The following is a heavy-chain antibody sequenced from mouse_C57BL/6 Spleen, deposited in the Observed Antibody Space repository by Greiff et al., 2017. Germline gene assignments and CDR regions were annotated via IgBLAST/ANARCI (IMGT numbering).Heavy chain of an antibody. J-gene: IGHJ3*01. CDR3: ARDREGSAWFAY. Sequence: EVHLVESGGGLVKPGGSLKLSCAASGFTFSSYAMSWVRQTPEKRLEWVATISDGGSYTYYPDNVKGRFTISRDNAKNNLYLQMSHLKSEDTAMYYCARDREGSAWFAYWGQGTLVTVS. V-gene: IGHV5-4*01. CDR1: GFTFSSYA. CDR2: ISDGGSYT.